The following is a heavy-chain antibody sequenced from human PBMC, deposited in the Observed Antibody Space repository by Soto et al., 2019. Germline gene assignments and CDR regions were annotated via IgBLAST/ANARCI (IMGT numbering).Heavy chain of an antibody. Sequence: PSETLSLTCAVSSGSISSSNWWSWVRQPPGKGLEWIGEIYHSGSTNYNPSLKSRVTISVDKSKNQFSLKLSSVTAADTAVYYCARGRLSIGPNWFDPWGQGTLVTVSS. CDR2: IYHSGST. D-gene: IGHD3-10*01. CDR3: ARGRLSIGPNWFDP. CDR1: SGSISSSNW. J-gene: IGHJ5*02. V-gene: IGHV4-4*02.